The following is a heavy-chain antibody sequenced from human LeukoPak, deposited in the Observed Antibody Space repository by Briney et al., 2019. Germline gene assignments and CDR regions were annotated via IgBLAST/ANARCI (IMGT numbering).Heavy chain of an antibody. Sequence: GGSLRLSCAASGFTFSSYWMHWFRQAPGKGLVWVSRINSDGSYTSNADSVKGRFTISRDNAKNTLYLQMNSLRAEDTAVYYCTRDMFGGDDFWGQGTLVTVSS. CDR3: TRDMFGGDDF. D-gene: IGHD3-10*02. CDR1: GFTFSSYW. CDR2: INSDGSYT. V-gene: IGHV3-74*01. J-gene: IGHJ4*02.